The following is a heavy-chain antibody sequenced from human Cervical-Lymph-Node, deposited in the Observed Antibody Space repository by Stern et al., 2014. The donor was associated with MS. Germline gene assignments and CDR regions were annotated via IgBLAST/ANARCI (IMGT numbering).Heavy chain of an antibody. V-gene: IGHV3-11*01. CDR3: ARARDYGDYEYFLH. CDR2: ISSSGTTI. D-gene: IGHD4-17*01. J-gene: IGHJ1*01. Sequence: QVQLMQSGGGLVNPGGSLRLSCSASGFTFSDYYMTWIRQAPGKGLEWLSYISSSGTTINCAASVKGRFTISRDNAKSSLDLQMNSVRADDTAIYFSARARDYGDYEYFLHWGQGTLVTVSS. CDR1: GFTFSDYY.